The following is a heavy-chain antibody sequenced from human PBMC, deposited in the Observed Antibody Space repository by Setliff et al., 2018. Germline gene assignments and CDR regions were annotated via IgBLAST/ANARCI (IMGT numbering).Heavy chain of an antibody. CDR2: IYYSGST. J-gene: IGHJ5*02. D-gene: IGHD3-10*01. CDR3: ARHVNGSGKYYNWFDP. CDR1: GGSISSSSYY. V-gene: IGHV4-39*07. Sequence: SETLSLTCTVSGGSISSSSYYWGWIRQPPGKGLEWIGSIYYSGSTYYNPSLKSRVTISVDTSKNQFSLKLSSVTAADTAVYYCARHVNGSGKYYNWFDPWGQGTLVTVPQ.